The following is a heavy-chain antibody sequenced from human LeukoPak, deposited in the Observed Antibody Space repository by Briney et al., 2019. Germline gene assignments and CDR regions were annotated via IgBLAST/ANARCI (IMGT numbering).Heavy chain of an antibody. CDR3: ASQRNRYCKSSTSCYTRANWFDP. CDR2: IYTSGST. J-gene: IGHJ5*02. D-gene: IGHD2-2*02. CDR1: GGSISRYY. Sequence: SETLSLTCTVSGGSISRYYWSWIRQPAGKGLEWIGRIYTSGSTNYNPSLKSRVTMSVDTSKNQFSLKLSSVTAADTAVYYCASQRNRYCKSSTSCYTRANWFDPWGQGTLVTVSS. V-gene: IGHV4-4*07.